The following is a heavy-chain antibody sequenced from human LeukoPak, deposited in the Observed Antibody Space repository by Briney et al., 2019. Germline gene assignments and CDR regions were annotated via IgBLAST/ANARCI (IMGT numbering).Heavy chain of an antibody. Sequence: GGSLRLSCAASGFILNDYGMHWVRQAPGKGLEWVADIWFDKNQHFADSVKGRFAISRDDSRNTLYLQMNSLRAEDTAVYYCARDTCSGGSCYYNYWGQGTLVTVSS. J-gene: IGHJ4*02. D-gene: IGHD2-15*01. V-gene: IGHV3-33*01. CDR2: IWFDKNQ. CDR1: GFILNDYG. CDR3: ARDTCSGGSCYYNY.